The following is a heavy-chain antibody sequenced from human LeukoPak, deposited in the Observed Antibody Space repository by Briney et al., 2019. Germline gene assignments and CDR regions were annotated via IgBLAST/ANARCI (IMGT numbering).Heavy chain of an antibody. CDR2: IIPIFGTA. D-gene: IGHD3-22*01. CDR1: GGTFSSYA. J-gene: IGHJ4*02. CDR3: ARVNYYDSSGYYYPYYFDY. Sequence: SVKVSCKASGGTFSSYAISWVRQAPGQGLEWMGGIIPIFGTANYAQRFQGRVTITADESTSTAYMELSSLRSEDTAVYYCARVNYYDSSGYYYPYYFDYWGQGTLVTVSS. V-gene: IGHV1-69*13.